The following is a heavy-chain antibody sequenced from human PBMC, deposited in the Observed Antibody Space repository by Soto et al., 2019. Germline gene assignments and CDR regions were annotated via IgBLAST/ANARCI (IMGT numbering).Heavy chain of an antibody. D-gene: IGHD3-10*01. J-gene: IGHJ4*01. Sequence: SVKVSCKASGDTFSFYTINWVRQAPGLGLEWVGRINPIVSMSNYAQKFQGRVSMTADKSTSTSYIELRSLRSDDTAMYFCAASYGSGYRAFDYWG. CDR2: INPIVSMS. V-gene: IGHV1-69*02. CDR3: AASYGSGYRAFDY. CDR1: GDTFSFYT.